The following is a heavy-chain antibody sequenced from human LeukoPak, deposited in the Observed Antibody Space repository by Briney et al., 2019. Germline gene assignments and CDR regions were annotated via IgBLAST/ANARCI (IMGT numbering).Heavy chain of an antibody. CDR3: ARETYSSSWYYYYGMDV. CDR2: ISYDGSNK. Sequence: GGSLGLSCAASGFTFSSYAMHWVRQAPGKGLEWVAVISYDGSNKYYADSVKGRFTISRDNSKNTLYLQMNSLRAEDTAVYYCARETYSSSWYYYYGMDVWGQGTTVTVSS. CDR1: GFTFSSYA. V-gene: IGHV3-30-3*01. D-gene: IGHD6-13*01. J-gene: IGHJ6*02.